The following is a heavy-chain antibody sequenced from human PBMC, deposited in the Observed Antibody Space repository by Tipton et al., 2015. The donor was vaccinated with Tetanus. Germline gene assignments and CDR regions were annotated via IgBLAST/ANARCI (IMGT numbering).Heavy chain of an antibody. CDR1: GGSISSSSYY. CDR3: ARLGPYSSGWYSTNYCFDY. J-gene: IGHJ4*02. CDR2: IYYSGST. V-gene: IGHV4-39*01. Sequence: TLSLTCTVSGGSISSSSYYWGWIRQPPGKGLEWIGSIYYSGSTYYNPSLKSRVTISVDTSKNQFSLKLSSVTAADTAVYYCARLGPYSSGWYSTNYCFDYWGQGTLVTVSS. D-gene: IGHD6-19*01.